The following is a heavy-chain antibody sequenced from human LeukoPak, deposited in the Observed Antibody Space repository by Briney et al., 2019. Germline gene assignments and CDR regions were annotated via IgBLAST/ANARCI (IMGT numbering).Heavy chain of an antibody. D-gene: IGHD1-26*01. CDR3: AKEDSGSYYRGADF. CDR2: ITGSGTTR. J-gene: IGHJ4*02. Sequence: PGGSLRLSCAASGFTFNSYAMSWVRQAPGQGLEWVSAITGSGTTRFYADSAKGRFTISRDNSKNTLYLQMNSLRAEDSAACYCAKEDSGSYYRGADFWGQGTLVTVSS. CDR1: GFTFNSYA. V-gene: IGHV3-23*01.